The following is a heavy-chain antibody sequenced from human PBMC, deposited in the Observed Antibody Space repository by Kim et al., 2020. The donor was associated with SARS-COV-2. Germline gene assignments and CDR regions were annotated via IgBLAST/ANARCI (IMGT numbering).Heavy chain of an antibody. CDR3: TKKARVSVILVRGVSNWFDP. CDR2: ISGHGGEA. CDR1: GFTFNKYA. J-gene: IGHJ5*02. D-gene: IGHD3-10*01. V-gene: IGHV3-23*01. Sequence: GGSLRLSCVASGFTFNKYAMSWVRQAPGKGPEWVSVISGHGGEAYYADFVEGRFTISRDNSKNTVFLQMNNLGADDSALYYCTKKARVSVILVRGVSNWFDPWGQGALVTVSS.